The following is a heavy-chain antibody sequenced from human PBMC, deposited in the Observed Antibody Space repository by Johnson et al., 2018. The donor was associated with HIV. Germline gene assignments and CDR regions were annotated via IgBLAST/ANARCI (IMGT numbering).Heavy chain of an antibody. CDR2: INWNGGST. CDR3: ARNTRITIFGGVIRHDACDI. Sequence: VQLVESGGGLVQPGGSLRLSCAASGFTFDDYDMSWVRQAPGMGLEWVSGINWNGGSTGYADSVKGRFTISRDNAKNSLYLQMNSLRAEDTALYYCARNTRITIFGGVIRHDACDIWGQGTMVTVSS. CDR1: GFTFDDYD. D-gene: IGHD3-3*01. V-gene: IGHV3-20*04. J-gene: IGHJ3*02.